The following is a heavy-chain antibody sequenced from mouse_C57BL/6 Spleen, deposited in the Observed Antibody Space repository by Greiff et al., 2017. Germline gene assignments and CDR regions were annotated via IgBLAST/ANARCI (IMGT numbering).Heavy chain of an antibody. CDR1: GYTFTSYW. CDR3: ARRGYYDYAFDY. D-gene: IGHD2-4*01. Sequence: QVQLQQPGAELVMPGASVKLSCKASGYTFTSYWMHWVKQRPGQGLEWIGEIDPSDSYTNYNQKFQGKSTLTVDKSSSTAYMQLSSLTSEDSAVDYCARRGYYDYAFDYWGQGTTLAVSS. J-gene: IGHJ2*01. V-gene: IGHV1-69*01. CDR2: IDPSDSYT.